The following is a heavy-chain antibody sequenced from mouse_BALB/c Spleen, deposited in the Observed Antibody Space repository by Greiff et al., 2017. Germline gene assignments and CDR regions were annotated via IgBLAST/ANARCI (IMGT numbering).Heavy chain of an antibody. CDR1: GYTFSSYW. V-gene: IGHV1-9*01. CDR2: ILPGSGST. Sequence: QVQLKQSGAELMKPGASVKISCKATGYTFSSYWIEWVKQRPGHGLEWIGEILPGSGSTNYNEKFKGKATFTADTSSNTAYMQLSSLTSEDSAVYYCARGDYYYGSSYYFDYWGQGTTLTVSS. D-gene: IGHD1-1*01. J-gene: IGHJ2*01. CDR3: ARGDYYYGSSYYFDY.